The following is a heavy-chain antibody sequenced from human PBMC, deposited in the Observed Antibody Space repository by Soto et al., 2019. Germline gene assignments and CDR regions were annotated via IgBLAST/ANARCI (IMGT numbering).Heavy chain of an antibody. CDR1: GYTFTSYD. CDR3: ARRLRFLNWFDP. CDR2: MNPNSGNT. D-gene: IGHD3-3*01. Sequence: QVPLVQSGAEVKKPGASVKVSCKASGYTFTSYDINWVRQATGQGLEWMGWMNPNSGNTGYAQKFQGRVTMTRNTSISTAYMELSSLRSEDTAVYYCARRLRFLNWFDPWGQGTLVTVSS. J-gene: IGHJ5*02. V-gene: IGHV1-8*01.